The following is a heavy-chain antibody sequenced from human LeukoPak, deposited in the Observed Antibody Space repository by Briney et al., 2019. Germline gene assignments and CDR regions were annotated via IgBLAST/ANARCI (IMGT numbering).Heavy chain of an antibody. V-gene: IGHV3-33*06. J-gene: IGHJ6*02. Sequence: PGKSLRLSCAASRFTFTDYGMHWVRQPPGKGLEWVAVIWYDGSGKYYADSVKGRFTISRDNSKTTLYLQMNSLRAEDTAVYYCAKAEITTVGPGYYGMDVWGQGTTVTVSS. CDR1: RFTFTDYG. CDR3: AKAEITTVGPGYYGMDV. D-gene: IGHD4-23*01. CDR2: IWYDGSGK.